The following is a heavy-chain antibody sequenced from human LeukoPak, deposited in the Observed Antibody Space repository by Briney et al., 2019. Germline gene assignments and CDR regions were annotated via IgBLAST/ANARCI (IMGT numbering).Heavy chain of an antibody. CDR1: GLTFSTYA. D-gene: IGHD3-22*01. J-gene: IGHJ4*02. V-gene: IGHV3-23*01. CDR3: AKAKRPENYYDSSGYDY. Sequence: PGGSLRLSCAASGLTFSTYAINWVRQAPGKGLEWVSTISGRGGNTYYADSVKGRFTISRDNSKNTLYLQMNSLRAEDTAVYYCAKAKRPENYYDSSGYDYWGQGTLVTVSS. CDR2: ISGRGGNT.